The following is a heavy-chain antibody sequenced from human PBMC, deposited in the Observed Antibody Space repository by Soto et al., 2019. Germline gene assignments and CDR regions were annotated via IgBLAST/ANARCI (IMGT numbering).Heavy chain of an antibody. CDR2: IYYSGST. V-gene: IGHV4-61*01. Sequence: PSETLSLTCTVSGGSVTSGNYFWNWIRQPPGKGLEWIGHIYYSGSTNYNPSLKSRVSISVDASKNQFSLKPSSVTAADTAIYYCARGPVVTPFVDYWGQGILVTVSS. J-gene: IGHJ4*02. CDR1: GGSVTSGNYF. D-gene: IGHD2-21*02. CDR3: ARGPVVTPFVDY.